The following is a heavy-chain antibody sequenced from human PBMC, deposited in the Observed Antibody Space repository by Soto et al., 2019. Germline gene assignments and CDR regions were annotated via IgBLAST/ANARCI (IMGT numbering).Heavy chain of an antibody. D-gene: IGHD1-26*01. CDR1: GFTFSSYG. Sequence: QVQLVESGGGVVQPGRSLRLSCAASGFTFSSYGMHWVRQAPGKGLEWVAVIWYDGNIKYYADSVKGRFTISRDNSKNTLYLQMNILRAEDTAVYYCARVSEGGSYYGGLDYWGQGTLVTVSS. CDR2: IWYDGNIK. CDR3: ARVSEGGSYYGGLDY. V-gene: IGHV3-33*01. J-gene: IGHJ4*02.